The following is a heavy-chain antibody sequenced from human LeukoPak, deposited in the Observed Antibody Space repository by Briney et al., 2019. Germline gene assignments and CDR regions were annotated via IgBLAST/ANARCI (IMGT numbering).Heavy chain of an antibody. D-gene: IGHD3-10*01. CDR2: IWYDGSNK. CDR3: ARESYYYGSGSYQDY. CDR1: GFTFSSYG. V-gene: IGHV3-33*01. J-gene: IGHJ4*02. Sequence: PGRSLRLSCAASGFTFSSYGMHWVRQAPGKGLEWVAVIWYDGSNKYYADSVKGRFTISRDNSKNTLYLQMNSLRAEDTAVYYCARESYYYGSGSYQDYWGQGTLVTVSS.